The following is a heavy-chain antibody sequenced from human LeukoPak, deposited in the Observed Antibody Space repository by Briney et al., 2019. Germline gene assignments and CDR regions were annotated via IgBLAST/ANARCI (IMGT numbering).Heavy chain of an antibody. CDR2: IWYDGSNK. D-gene: IGHD3-10*01. CDR3: ARDRSPDYYGMDV. CDR1: GFTFSSYG. V-gene: IGHV3-33*01. Sequence: PGGSLRLSCAASGFTFSSYGMHWVRQAPGKGLEWVAVIWYDGSNKYYADSAKGRFTISRDNSKNTLYLQMNSLRAEDTAVYYCARDRSPDYYGMDVWGQGTTVTVSS. J-gene: IGHJ6*02.